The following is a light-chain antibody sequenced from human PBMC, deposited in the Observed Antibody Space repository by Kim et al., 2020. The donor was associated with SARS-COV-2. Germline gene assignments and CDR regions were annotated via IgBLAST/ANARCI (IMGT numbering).Light chain of an antibody. CDR2: DAS. Sequence: DIQMTQSPSTLSASVGDRVTVTCRASQSVSGWLAWYQQKPGKAPKLLIYDASTLQSGVPSRFSGSGSGTEFTLTISSLQPDDFATYYCQQYNSHSWTFGQGTKVEIK. V-gene: IGKV1-5*01. CDR1: QSVSGW. J-gene: IGKJ1*01. CDR3: QQYNSHSWT.